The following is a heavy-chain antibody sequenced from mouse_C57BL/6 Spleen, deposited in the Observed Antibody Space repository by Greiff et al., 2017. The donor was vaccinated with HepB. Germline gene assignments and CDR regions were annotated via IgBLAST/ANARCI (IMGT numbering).Heavy chain of an antibody. CDR2: INPNNGGT. V-gene: IGHV1-26*01. D-gene: IGHD1-1*01. Sequence: EVQLQQSGPELVKPGASVKISCKASGYTFTDYYMNWVKQSHGKSLEWIGDINPNNGGTSYNQKFKGKATLTVDKSSSTAYMELRSLTSEDSAVYYCARYLGGAYGRYYFDYWGQGTTLTVSS. CDR3: ARYLGGAYGRYYFDY. J-gene: IGHJ2*01. CDR1: GYTFTDYY.